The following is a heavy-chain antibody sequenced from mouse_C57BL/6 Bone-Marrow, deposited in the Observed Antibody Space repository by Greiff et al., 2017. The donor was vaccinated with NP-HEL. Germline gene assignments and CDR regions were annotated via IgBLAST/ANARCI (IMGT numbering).Heavy chain of an antibody. Sequence: QVQLQQPGAELVKPGASVKLSCKAPGYTFTSYWMHWVKQRPGRGLAWIGRIDPTSGGTQYNEKFKSKATLTVDKPSSTAYMQLSSLTSEDSAVYYWASEIFITTVVATGRYCDYWGQGTTLTVSS. CDR1: GYTFTSYW. V-gene: IGHV1-72*01. D-gene: IGHD1-1*01. J-gene: IGHJ2*01. CDR2: IDPTSGGT. CDR3: ASEIFITTVVATGRYCDY.